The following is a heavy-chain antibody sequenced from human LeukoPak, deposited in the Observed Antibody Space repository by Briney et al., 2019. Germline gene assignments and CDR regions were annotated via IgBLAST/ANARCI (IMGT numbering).Heavy chain of an antibody. J-gene: IGHJ3*02. CDR1: GFTVSSNY. CDR2: IYSGGST. Sequence: GGSLRLSCAAPGFTVSSNYMSWVRQAPGKGLEWVSVIYSGGSTYYADSVKGRFTISRDNSKNTLYLQMNSLRAEDTAVYYCASEKKPGGQVEHRTGGLDIWGQGTMVTVSS. CDR3: ASEKKPGGQVEHRTGGLDI. V-gene: IGHV3-66*02. D-gene: IGHD2-8*02.